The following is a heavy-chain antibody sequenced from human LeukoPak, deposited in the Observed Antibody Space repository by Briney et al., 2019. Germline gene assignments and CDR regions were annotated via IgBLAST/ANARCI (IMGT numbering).Heavy chain of an antibody. V-gene: IGHV3-23*01. CDR2: FSGGDGSP. D-gene: IGHD6-6*01. Sequence: GGSLRLSCVASGFTFSSYAMTWFRQAPGKGLEWVSSFSGGDGSPYHADSVKGRFTISRDNAKNSLYLQMNSLRAEDTAVYYCAREYSSSSGRSFDYWGQGTLVTVSS. CDR1: GFTFSSYA. J-gene: IGHJ4*02. CDR3: AREYSSSSGRSFDY.